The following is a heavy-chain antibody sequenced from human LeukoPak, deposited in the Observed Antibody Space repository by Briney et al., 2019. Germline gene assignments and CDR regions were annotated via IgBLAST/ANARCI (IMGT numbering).Heavy chain of an antibody. V-gene: IGHV3-21*01. CDR1: GFTFSSYS. J-gene: IGHJ4*02. D-gene: IGHD3-10*01. CDR3: ARAPYYYGSGTYYEPYYFDY. CDR2: ISTSSSYI. Sequence: PGGSLRLSCAGSGFTFSSYSMNWVRQAPGKGLEWVSSISTSSSYIYYADSVKGRFTISRDNAKNSLYLQMNSLRAEDTAVYYCARAPYYYGSGTYYEPYYFDYWGQGTLVTVSS.